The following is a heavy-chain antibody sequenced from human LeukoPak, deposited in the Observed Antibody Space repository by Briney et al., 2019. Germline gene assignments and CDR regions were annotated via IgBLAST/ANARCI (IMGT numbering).Heavy chain of an antibody. D-gene: IGHD4-23*01. CDR2: INPNSGGT. CDR3: ARPTAGGNSSGAFDI. CDR1: GYTFTSYY. V-gene: IGHV1-2*04. Sequence: GASVKVSCKASGYTFTSYYMHWVRQAPGQGLEWMGWINPNSGGTNYAQKFQGWVTMTRDTSISTAYMELSRLRSDDTAVYYCARPTAGGNSSGAFDIWGQGTMVTVSS. J-gene: IGHJ3*02.